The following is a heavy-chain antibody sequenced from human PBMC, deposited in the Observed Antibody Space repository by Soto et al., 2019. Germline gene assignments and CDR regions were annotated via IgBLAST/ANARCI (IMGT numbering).Heavy chain of an antibody. D-gene: IGHD6-19*01. V-gene: IGHV3-48*02. J-gene: IGHJ3*02. CDR3: ATDSGSSGWLDAFDI. Sequence: GGSLRLSCAASGFTFSNYNMNWVRQAPGKGLEWVSYISSSSITIYYADSVKGRFTISRDNAKNSLYLQMNSLRDEDTAVYYCATDSGSSGWLDAFDIWGQGTMVTVSS. CDR1: GFTFSNYN. CDR2: ISSSSITI.